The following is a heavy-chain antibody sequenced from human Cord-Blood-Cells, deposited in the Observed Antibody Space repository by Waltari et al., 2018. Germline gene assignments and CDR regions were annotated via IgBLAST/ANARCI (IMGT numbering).Heavy chain of an antibody. Sequence: QVQLVQSGAEVKKPGSSVKVSCKASGGTFSSYAIRWVRQAPGQGLEWMGRIIPILGIANYAQKFQGRVTITADKSTSTAYMELSSLRSEDTAVYYCASWGSRGEHLTETLLRGPEGYYYMDVWGKGTTVTVSS. CDR2: IIPILGIA. J-gene: IGHJ6*03. CDR3: ASWGSRGEHLTETLLRGPEGYYYMDV. D-gene: IGHD3-16*01. V-gene: IGHV1-69*09. CDR1: GGTFSSYA.